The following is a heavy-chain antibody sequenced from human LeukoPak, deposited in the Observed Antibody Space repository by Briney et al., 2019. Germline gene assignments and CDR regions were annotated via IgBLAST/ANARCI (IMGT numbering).Heavy chain of an antibody. J-gene: IGHJ4*02. Sequence: PAGSLRLSCAASGFTFSNAWMTWVRQAPGKGLEWVGRIKSTTDGGTRDYAAPVKGRITISRDDSKNTLYLQLDSLQTEDTAIYYCMNTLGYWGQGTLVIVSS. V-gene: IGHV3-15*01. D-gene: IGHD3-16*01. CDR2: IKSTTDGGTR. CDR3: MNTLGY. CDR1: GFTFSNAW.